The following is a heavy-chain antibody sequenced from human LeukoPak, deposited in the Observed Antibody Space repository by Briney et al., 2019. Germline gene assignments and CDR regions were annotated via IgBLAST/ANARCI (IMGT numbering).Heavy chain of an antibody. D-gene: IGHD3-22*01. CDR3: ARTPYYDRKDTYRHFDS. J-gene: IGHJ4*02. V-gene: IGHV3-7*01. Sequence: GGSLGLFYAASGLSFNKYWMTWVRQAPGRGLEGVANIKEDGSQKFYLDSVRGRFTISRDNDDKLLYLQMSALRVEDTAVYFCARTPYYDRKDTYRHFDSWGLGTLVVVSS. CDR2: IKEDGSQK. CDR1: GLSFNKYW.